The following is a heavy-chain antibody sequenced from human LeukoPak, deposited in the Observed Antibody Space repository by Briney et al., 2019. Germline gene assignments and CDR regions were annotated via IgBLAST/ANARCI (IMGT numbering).Heavy chain of an antibody. CDR2: IWYDGSNK. V-gene: IGHV3-33*01. CDR1: GFTLSSYG. J-gene: IGHJ4*02. D-gene: IGHD3-22*01. CDR3: ARDQGITMIVVADY. Sequence: WGVLRLSCAASGFTLSSYGMHWVRQAPGKGLEWVAVIWYDGSNKYYADSVKGRFTISRDNSKNTLYLQMNSLRAEDTAVYYCARDQGITMIVVADYWGQGTLVTVSS.